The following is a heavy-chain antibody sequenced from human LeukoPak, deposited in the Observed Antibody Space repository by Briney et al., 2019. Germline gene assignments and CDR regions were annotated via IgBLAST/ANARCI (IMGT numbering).Heavy chain of an antibody. Sequence: PGGSLRLSCAVSGFTFSSYSMNWVRQAPGKGLQWVSSISSSSDYIYYADSVKGRFTISRDNAKNSLYLQMNSLRAEGTAVYYCARGTSPGDSSGYYYVRWFDPWGQGTLVTVSS. J-gene: IGHJ5*02. V-gene: IGHV3-21*01. CDR3: ARGTSPGDSSGYYYVRWFDP. CDR1: GFTFSSYS. CDR2: ISSSSDYI. D-gene: IGHD3-22*01.